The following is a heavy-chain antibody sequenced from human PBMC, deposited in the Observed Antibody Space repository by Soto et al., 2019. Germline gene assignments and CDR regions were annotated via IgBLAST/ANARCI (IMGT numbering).Heavy chain of an antibody. J-gene: IGHJ6*02. CDR2: IIPFFKAT. D-gene: IGHD3-16*01. CDR1: GGTLSSHA. CDR3: ARDVPLNYYDGTFSYYAMDV. Sequence: SVKVSCKASGGTLSSHAISWVRQAPGQGLEWMGGIIPFFKATNYAQKFQGRVTITADDSTSTAYMDLYSLRSEDTAVYYCARDVPLNYYDGTFSYYAMDVWGQGTTVTVSS. V-gene: IGHV1-69*13.